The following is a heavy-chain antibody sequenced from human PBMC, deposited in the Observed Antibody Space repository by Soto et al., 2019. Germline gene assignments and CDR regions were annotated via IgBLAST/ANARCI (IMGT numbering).Heavy chain of an antibody. V-gene: IGHV4-59*01. J-gene: IGHJ3*02. Sequence: SETLSLTCTVSGGSISSYYWSWIRQPPGKGLEWIGYIYYSGSTNYNPSLKSRVTISVDTSKNQFSLKLSSVTAADTAVYYCASRGNTYYYDSSGYLAPYDAFDIWGQGTMVTVSS. D-gene: IGHD3-22*01. CDR1: GGSISSYY. CDR2: IYYSGST. CDR3: ASRGNTYYYDSSGYLAPYDAFDI.